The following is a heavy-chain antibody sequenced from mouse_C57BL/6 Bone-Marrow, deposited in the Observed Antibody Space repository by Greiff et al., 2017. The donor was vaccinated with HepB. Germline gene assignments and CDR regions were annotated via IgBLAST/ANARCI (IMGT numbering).Heavy chain of an antibody. CDR1: GYTFTSYW. V-gene: IGHV1-59*01. CDR2: IDPSDSYT. D-gene: IGHD1-1*01. Sequence: QVQLQQSGAELVRPGTSVKLSCKASGYTFTSYWMHWVKQRPGQGLEWIGVIDPSDSYTTYNQKFKGKATLTVDTSSSTAYMQLSSLTSEDSAVYYCLLTFFDYWGQGTTLTVSS. J-gene: IGHJ2*01. CDR3: LLTFFDY.